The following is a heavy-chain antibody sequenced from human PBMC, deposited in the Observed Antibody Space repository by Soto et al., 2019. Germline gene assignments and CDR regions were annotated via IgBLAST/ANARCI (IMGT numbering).Heavy chain of an antibody. Sequence: QVQLVQSGAEVKKPGSSVKVSCKDSGGSFSSPTISWVRQAPGQGLEWMGGVSAIFGTTNYAQKFQGRVTITADASSGTAYMELSSLKSEDTAVYYCAGGGSSGGWYFDLWGRGTLVTVSS. D-gene: IGHD1-26*01. CDR3: AGGGSSGGWYFDL. CDR2: VSAIFGTT. J-gene: IGHJ2*01. V-gene: IGHV1-69*01. CDR1: GGSFSSPT.